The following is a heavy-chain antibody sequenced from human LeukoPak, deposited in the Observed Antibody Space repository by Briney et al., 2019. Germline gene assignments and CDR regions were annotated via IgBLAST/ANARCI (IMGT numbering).Heavy chain of an antibody. J-gene: IGHJ3*02. CDR1: GFTFNNYA. Sequence: PGRSLRLSCAASGFTFNNYAMHWVRQAPGKGLEWVAFIRYDGSNKYYADSVKGRFTISRDNAKNSLFLQMNSLRVDDTAVYYCAREPERSTGLYSDAFDMWGQGTMVTVSS. D-gene: IGHD6-19*01. CDR3: AREPERSTGLYSDAFDM. CDR2: IRYDGSNK. V-gene: IGHV3-30*04.